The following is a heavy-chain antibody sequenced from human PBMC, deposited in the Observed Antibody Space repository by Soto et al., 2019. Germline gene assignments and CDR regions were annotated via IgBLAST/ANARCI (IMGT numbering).Heavy chain of an antibody. CDR3: ASSLPCIAVDGYTGGYDACDI. CDR2: ISAYNGNT. J-gene: IGHJ3*02. CDR1: GYTFTSYG. V-gene: IGHV1-18*01. Sequence: QVQLVQSGAEVKKHGASVKVSCKDSGYTFTSYGISWVRQAPGQGLEWRGWISAYNGNTNYAQKLQGRVTMTTETPPSTAYMELRSLSSDDTAVYYCASSLPCIAVDGYTGGYDACDIWGQGTMVTVSS. D-gene: IGHD6-19*01.